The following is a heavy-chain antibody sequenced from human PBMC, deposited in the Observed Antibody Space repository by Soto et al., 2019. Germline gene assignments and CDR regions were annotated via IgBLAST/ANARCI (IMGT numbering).Heavy chain of an antibody. CDR2: ISGSGGTS. J-gene: IGHJ4*01. CDR1: EFNFRSYA. V-gene: IGHV3-23*01. D-gene: IGHD6-13*01. Sequence: DVELSESGGGLVQPGGSLRLSCAASEFNFRSYAMSWVRRAPGKGLEWVSAISGSGGTSYFADSVRGRFTISRDNSKNTLYLQLSSLRVEDTAEYFCAKGRGSSWTIDYWGHGTLVTVSS. CDR3: AKGRGSSWTIDY.